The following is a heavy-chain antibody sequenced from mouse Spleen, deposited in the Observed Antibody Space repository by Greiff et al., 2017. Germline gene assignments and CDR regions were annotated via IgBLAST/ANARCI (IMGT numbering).Heavy chain of an antibody. Sequence: EVKLVESGGGLVQSGRSLRLSCATSGFTFSDFYMEWVRQAPGKGLEWIAASRNKANDYTTEYSASVKGRFIVSRDTSQSILYLQMNALRAEDTAIYYCARRYGSSYVDYWGQGTTLTVSS. CDR2: SRNKANDYTT. CDR3: ARRYGSSYVDY. D-gene: IGHD1-1*01. J-gene: IGHJ2*01. CDR1: GFTFSDFY. V-gene: IGHV7-1*01.